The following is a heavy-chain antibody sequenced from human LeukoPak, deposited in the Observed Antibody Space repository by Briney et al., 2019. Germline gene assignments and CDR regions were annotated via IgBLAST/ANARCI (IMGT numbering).Heavy chain of an antibody. J-gene: IGHJ4*02. CDR1: GFTFSSYW. D-gene: IGHD4-11*01. V-gene: IGHV3-7*01. CDR2: IKQDGSEK. Sequence: GGSLRLSCAASGFTFSSYWMSWVRQAPWKGLEWVANIKQDGSEKYYVDSVKGRFTISRDNAKNSLYLQMNSLRAEDTAVYYCARDRSSNLLDYWGQGTLVTVSS. CDR3: ARDRSSNLLDY.